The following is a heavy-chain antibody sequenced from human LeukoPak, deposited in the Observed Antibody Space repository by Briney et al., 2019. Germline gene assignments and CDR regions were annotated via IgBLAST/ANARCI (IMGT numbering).Heavy chain of an antibody. CDR1: GFTFSGYW. CDR2: IKGDESKK. CDR3: ARDSNPREGYDAFDF. J-gene: IGHJ3*01. D-gene: IGHD4-11*01. Sequence: PGGSLRLSCAASGFTFSGYWMTWVRQAPGKGLEWVANIKGDESKKYYVDSVKGRFTISRDNAKNSLYLQMNGLRAEDTAVYYCARDSNPREGYDAFDFWGQGTLVTVSS. V-gene: IGHV3-7*01.